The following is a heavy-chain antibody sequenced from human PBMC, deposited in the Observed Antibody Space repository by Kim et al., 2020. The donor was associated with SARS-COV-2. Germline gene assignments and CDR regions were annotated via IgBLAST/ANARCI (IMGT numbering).Heavy chain of an antibody. Sequence: TYADSVKGRFTISRDNAKNTLFLQMNSLRDDDTAVYYCGRGFRGYYGMDVWGQGTTVAVSS. V-gene: IGHV3-74*01. CDR3: GRGFRGYYGMDV. J-gene: IGHJ6*02. D-gene: IGHD3-10*01.